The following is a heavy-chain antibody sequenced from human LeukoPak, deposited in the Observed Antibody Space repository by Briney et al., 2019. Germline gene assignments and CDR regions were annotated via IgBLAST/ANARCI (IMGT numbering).Heavy chain of an antibody. CDR3: ARLVPAALVGWFDP. CDR1: GGSISSYY. J-gene: IGHJ5*02. D-gene: IGHD2-2*01. V-gene: IGHV4-59*01. CDR2: IYHSGST. Sequence: PSETLSLTCTVSGGSISSYYWSWIRQPPGKGLEWIGYIYHSGSTNYNPSLKSRVTISVGTSKNQFSLKLSSVTAADTAVYYCARLVPAALVGWFDPWGQGTLVTVSS.